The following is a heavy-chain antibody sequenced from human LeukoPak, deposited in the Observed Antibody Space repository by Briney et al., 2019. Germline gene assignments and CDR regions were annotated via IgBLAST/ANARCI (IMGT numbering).Heavy chain of an antibody. CDR1: GFTFNNNA. CDR2: INGGGGNT. V-gene: IGHV3-23*01. Sequence: GASLRLSCAASGFTFNNNAMSWVRQATGKGLEWVSGINGGGGNTNYADSVKGRFTISRDNSKNTLYLQMNSLRADDTAVYYCAKSLYSSAYMLDSWGQGTLVTVSS. D-gene: IGHD3-22*01. J-gene: IGHJ5*01. CDR3: AKSLYSSAYMLDS.